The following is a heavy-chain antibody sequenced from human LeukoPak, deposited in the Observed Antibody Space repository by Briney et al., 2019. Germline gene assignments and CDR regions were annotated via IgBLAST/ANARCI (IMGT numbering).Heavy chain of an antibody. J-gene: IGHJ4*02. D-gene: IGHD3-22*01. CDR2: IYSGGST. Sequence: QSGGSLRLSCAASGFTVSSNYMSWVRQAPGKGLEWVSVIYSGGSTYYADSVKGRFTISRDNSKNTLYLQMNSLRAEDTAVYYCARDLRYYDSSGPNVDYWGQGTLVTVSP. CDR1: GFTVSSNY. CDR3: ARDLRYYDSSGPNVDY. V-gene: IGHV3-66*02.